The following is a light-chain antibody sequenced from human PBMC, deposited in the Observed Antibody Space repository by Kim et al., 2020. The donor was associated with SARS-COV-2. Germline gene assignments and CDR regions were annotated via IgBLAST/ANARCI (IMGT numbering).Light chain of an antibody. CDR3: QAWDTSIAV. J-gene: IGLJ3*02. Sequence: SMSPEQESIITCAGLKLGDNYGCCYQKKPGQSPILVIYQDSERPAGIPERFSGANTGNTATLTIRVTQAMDEADYYCQAWDTSIAVFGGGTQLTVL. CDR2: QDS. CDR1: KLGDNY. V-gene: IGLV3-1*01.